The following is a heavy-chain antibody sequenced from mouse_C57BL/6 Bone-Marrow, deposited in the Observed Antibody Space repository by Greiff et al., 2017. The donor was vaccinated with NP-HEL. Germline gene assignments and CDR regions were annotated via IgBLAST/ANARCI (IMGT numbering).Heavy chain of an antibody. J-gene: IGHJ1*03. CDR1: GFTFSSYG. V-gene: IGHV5-6*01. CDR2: ISSGGSYT. Sequence: EVQGVESGGDLVKPGGSLKLSCAASGFTFSSYGMSWVRQAPDKRLEWVATISSGGSYTYYPDSVKGRFTISRDNAKNTMYLQVSSLKSEDTAMYYCARLVYWYFDVWGTGTTVTVSS. CDR3: ARLVYWYFDV.